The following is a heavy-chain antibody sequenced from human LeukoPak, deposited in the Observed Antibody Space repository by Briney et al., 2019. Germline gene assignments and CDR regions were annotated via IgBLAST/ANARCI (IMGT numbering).Heavy chain of an antibody. D-gene: IGHD2-15*01. CDR2: IYSGGST. Sequence: PGGSLGLSCAASGLTVSNNYMKWVRQAPGKGLEWVSLIYSGGSTYYADSVKGRFTISRDNPKNTVYLQMNNLRAEDTAVYYCARDRHCSGGSRSGLWGQGTLVTVSS. V-gene: IGHV3-53*01. CDR3: ARDRHCSGGSRSGL. J-gene: IGHJ4*02. CDR1: GLTVSNNY.